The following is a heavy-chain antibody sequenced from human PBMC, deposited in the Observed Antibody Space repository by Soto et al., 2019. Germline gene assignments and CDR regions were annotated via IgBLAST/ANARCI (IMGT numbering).Heavy chain of an antibody. CDR2: IHYSGIA. V-gene: IGHV4-39*01. J-gene: IGHJ4*02. D-gene: IGHD1-26*01. CDR3: ARHGLGLDY. CDR1: GGSISSGPFH. Sequence: SETLSLTCTVSGGSISSGPFHWAWIRQPAGKGLEWIGSIHYSGIAYSNPSLKSRVAISLDTSKSQFSLKLNSMTAADTAVYYCARHGLGLDYWGQETLVTVSS.